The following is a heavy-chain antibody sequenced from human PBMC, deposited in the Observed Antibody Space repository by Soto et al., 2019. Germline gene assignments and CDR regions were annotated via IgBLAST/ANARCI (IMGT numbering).Heavy chain of an antibody. CDR3: ARVKGGTTRRAFDS. CDR1: GESISSGGYY. J-gene: IGHJ4*02. D-gene: IGHD1-7*01. V-gene: IGHV4-31*03. Sequence: SETLSLTCTVSGESISSGGYYWSWIRQHPGKGLEWIGYIYDNGGAYYSPSLRGRGVISLDRSENQFSLRLSSVSAADTVVYYCARVKGGTTRRAFDSWGQGTLVTV. CDR2: IYDNGGA.